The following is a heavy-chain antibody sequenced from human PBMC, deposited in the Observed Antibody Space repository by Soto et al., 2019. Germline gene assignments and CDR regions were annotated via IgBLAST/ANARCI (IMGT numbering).Heavy chain of an antibody. CDR3: AAYNSTLGTFDI. Sequence: VQLQESGPGLVKPSETLSLTCTVSGGSLNSYYWTWIRQPAGKGLEWIGRIFTSGSTNNNPSLKSRVTMSVDTCKNQFSLKLSSVTAADPAVYYCAAYNSTLGTFDIWGKGTMVTVSS. CDR1: GGSLNSYY. D-gene: IGHD6-13*01. J-gene: IGHJ3*02. V-gene: IGHV4-4*07. CDR2: IFTSGST.